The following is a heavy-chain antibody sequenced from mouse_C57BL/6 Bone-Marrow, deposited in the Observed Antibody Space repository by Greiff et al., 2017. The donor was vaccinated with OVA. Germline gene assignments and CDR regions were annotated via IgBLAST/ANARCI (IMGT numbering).Heavy chain of an antibody. CDR3: TNRNYYGSSYFDY. CDR2: IDPEDGDT. J-gene: IGHJ2*01. CDR1: GFNIKDYY. Sequence: VQLQQSGAELVRPGASVKLSCTASGFNIKDYYMHWVKQRPEQGLEWIGRIDPEDGDTEYAPKFQGKATMTAYTSSNTAYLQLSSLTSEDTAVYYCTNRNYYGSSYFDYWGQGTTLTVSS. D-gene: IGHD1-1*01. V-gene: IGHV14-1*01.